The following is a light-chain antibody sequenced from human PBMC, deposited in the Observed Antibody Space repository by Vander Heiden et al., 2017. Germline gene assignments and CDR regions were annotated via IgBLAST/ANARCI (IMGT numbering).Light chain of an antibody. J-gene: IGKJ4*01. V-gene: IGKV1-39*01. CDR2: AAS. CDR1: QSISSY. CDR3: QHRDSTPST. Sequence: DIQMTQSPSSLSASVGDRVTITCRASQSISSYLNWYQQKPGKAPKLLIYAASSLKSGVPSRFSGSGSGTDFTLTISRLQPEDFATYYCQHRDSTPSTFGGGTKVEIK.